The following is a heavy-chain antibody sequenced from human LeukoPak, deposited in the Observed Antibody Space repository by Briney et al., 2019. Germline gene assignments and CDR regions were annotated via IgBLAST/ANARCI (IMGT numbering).Heavy chain of an antibody. CDR1: GGSISSSSYY. Sequence: SETLSLTCTVSGGSISSSSYYWGWIRQPPGKGLEWIGSIYYSGSTYYNPSLTSRVTMSVDTSKNQFSLKLSSVTAADTAVYYCARDIRGVGRRVVPAANYFDYWGQGTLVTVSS. J-gene: IGHJ4*02. V-gene: IGHV4-39*07. CDR2: IYYSGST. D-gene: IGHD2-2*01. CDR3: ARDIRGVGRRVVPAANYFDY.